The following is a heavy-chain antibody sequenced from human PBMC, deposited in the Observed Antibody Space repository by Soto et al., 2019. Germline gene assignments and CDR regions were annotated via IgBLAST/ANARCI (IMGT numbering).Heavy chain of an antibody. CDR3: AIVNTSSSFDY. CDR1: GFTFSDYY. Sequence: GGSLRLSCAASGFTFSDYYMSWIRQAPGKGLEWVSYISSSSSYTNYADSVKGRFTISSDNAKNSLYLQMNSLRAEETAVYYCAIVNTSSSFDYWGQGTLVTVSS. D-gene: IGHD6-6*01. V-gene: IGHV3-11*06. J-gene: IGHJ4*02. CDR2: ISSSSSYT.